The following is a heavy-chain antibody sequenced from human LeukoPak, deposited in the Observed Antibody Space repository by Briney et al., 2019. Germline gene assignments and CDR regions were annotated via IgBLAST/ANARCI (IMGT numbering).Heavy chain of an antibody. Sequence: ASVKVSCKASGYTFTSYDINWVRQATGQGLEWMGWMNPNSGNTGYAQKFQGRVTMTRNTSISTAYMELSSLRSEDTAVYYCARANDYYGSGSLTESCYYYMDVWGKGTTVTVSS. D-gene: IGHD3-10*01. V-gene: IGHV1-8*01. CDR3: ARANDYYGSGSLTESCYYYMDV. CDR2: MNPNSGNT. J-gene: IGHJ6*03. CDR1: GYTFTSYD.